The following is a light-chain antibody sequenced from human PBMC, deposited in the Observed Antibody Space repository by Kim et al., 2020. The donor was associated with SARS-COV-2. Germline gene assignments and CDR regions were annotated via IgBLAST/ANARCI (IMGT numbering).Light chain of an antibody. CDR3: SSHTSLTTVI. CDR2: EVS. V-gene: IGLV2-18*02. Sequence: GQSSTIACTETGSYVGRYDRVSWYQRSPGSAPKLIIYEVSTRPSGVPDRFSGSRSGNTASLTISGLQAEDESDYYCSSHTSLTTVIFGGGTQLTVL. J-gene: IGLJ2*01. CDR1: GSYVGRYDR.